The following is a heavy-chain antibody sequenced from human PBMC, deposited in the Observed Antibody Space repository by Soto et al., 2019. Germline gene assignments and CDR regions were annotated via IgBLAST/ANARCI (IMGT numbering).Heavy chain of an antibody. CDR2: LYDVDGS. D-gene: IGHD1-1*01. Sequence: AGGSLRLSCAASGLTVSGKKYVAWVRQAPGKGLEWVSVLYDVDGSFYADSVKGRFTTSSDSSKTTVYLQMNGLRPDDTAVYYCATWHEREHAYDVWGQGTTVTVSS. V-gene: IGHV3-53*01. CDR1: GLTVSGKKY. J-gene: IGHJ3*01. CDR3: ATWHEREHAYDV.